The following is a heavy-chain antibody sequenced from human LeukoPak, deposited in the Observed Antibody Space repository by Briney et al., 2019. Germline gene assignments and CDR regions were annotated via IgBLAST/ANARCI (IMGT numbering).Heavy chain of an antibody. J-gene: IGHJ3*02. V-gene: IGHV4-59*01. D-gene: IGHD3-22*01. CDR3: ARVRATMIVVVIPREFDAFDI. CDR1: GGSISSYY. Sequence: SETLSLTCTVSGGSISSYYWSRIRQPPGKGLEWIGYIYYSGSTNYNPSLKSRVTISVDTSKNQFSLKLSSVTAADTAVYYCARVRATMIVVVIPREFDAFDIWGQGTMVTVSS. CDR2: IYYSGST.